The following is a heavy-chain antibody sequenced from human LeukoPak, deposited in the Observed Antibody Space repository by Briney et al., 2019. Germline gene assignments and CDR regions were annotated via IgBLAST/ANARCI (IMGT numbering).Heavy chain of an antibody. J-gene: IGHJ4*02. CDR2: ISSISYI. Sequence: GGSLRLSCAASGFTFSSYSMNWVRQAPGKGLEWVSSISSISYIYYANSVKGRFTISRDTAKNSLYLQMNSLRAEDTAVYYCARDQYGGYALDYWGQGTLVTVSS. D-gene: IGHD4-17*01. V-gene: IGHV3-21*01. CDR1: GFTFSSYS. CDR3: ARDQYGGYALDY.